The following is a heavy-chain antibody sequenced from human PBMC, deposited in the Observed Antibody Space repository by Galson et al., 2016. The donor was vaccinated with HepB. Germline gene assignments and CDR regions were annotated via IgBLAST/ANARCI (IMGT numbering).Heavy chain of an antibody. CDR2: VIPVFGAA. CDR1: GGTSSSYA. J-gene: IGHJ4*02. V-gene: IGHV1-69*13. Sequence: SVKVSCKASGGTSSSYAISWVRQAPGQGLEWMGAVIPVFGAANYAQKFQGRVTLTADESTKTAYMEINSLRSEDTAVYYCAREAAEWVILHLFNYWGQGSLVTVSS. D-gene: IGHD3-3*01. CDR3: AREAAEWVILHLFNY.